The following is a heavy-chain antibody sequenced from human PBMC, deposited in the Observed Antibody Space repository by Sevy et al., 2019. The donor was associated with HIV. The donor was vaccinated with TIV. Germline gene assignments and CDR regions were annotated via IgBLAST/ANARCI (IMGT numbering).Heavy chain of an antibody. CDR2: ISGSGGST. CDR3: AKGTARFLEWSRTQYFDY. V-gene: IGHV3-23*01. D-gene: IGHD3-3*01. J-gene: IGHJ4*02. Sequence: GGSLRLSCAASGFTFSSYAMSWVRQAPGKGLEWVSAISGSGGSTYYADSVKGRFTISRDNSKNTLYLQMNSLRAEDTAVYDCAKGTARFLEWSRTQYFDYWGQGTLVTVSS. CDR1: GFTFSSYA.